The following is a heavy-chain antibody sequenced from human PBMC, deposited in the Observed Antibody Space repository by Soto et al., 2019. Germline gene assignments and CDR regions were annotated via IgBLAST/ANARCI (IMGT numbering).Heavy chain of an antibody. J-gene: IGHJ6*02. Sequence: GGSLRLSCTASGFTFSSYDMHWVRQATGKGLEWVSAIGTAGDTYYPGSVKGRFTISRENAKNSLYLQMNSLRAEDTAVYYCARAASDSSSWSDYYYYGMDVWGQGTTVTVSS. CDR2: IGTAGDT. CDR3: ARAASDSSSWSDYYYYGMDV. V-gene: IGHV3-13*01. CDR1: GFTFSSYD. D-gene: IGHD6-13*01.